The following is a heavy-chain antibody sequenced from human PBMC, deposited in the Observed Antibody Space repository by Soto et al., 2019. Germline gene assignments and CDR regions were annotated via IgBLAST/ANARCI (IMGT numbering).Heavy chain of an antibody. CDR1: GFRFEQYV. Sequence: VQVVASGGGLVQPGRSLRLSCAVSGFRFEQYVMHWVRQAPGKGLECVSTVSPTGDTVAYEDSVEGRFTVSRDNAKNSLYLQMNSLKDDDTAFYYCLKDAPNGSIDDWGKGTLVTVSA. J-gene: IGHJ4*02. D-gene: IGHD2-8*01. V-gene: IGHV3-9*01. CDR3: LKDAPNGSIDD. CDR2: VSPTGDTV.